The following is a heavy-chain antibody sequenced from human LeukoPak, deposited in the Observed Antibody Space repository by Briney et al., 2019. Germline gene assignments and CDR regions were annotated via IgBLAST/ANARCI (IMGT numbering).Heavy chain of an antibody. CDR1: GFTFSSYA. CDR2: IKQDGSEK. D-gene: IGHD3-22*01. CDR3: ARNYYYDSSGYYGECSFDI. V-gene: IGHV3-7*01. J-gene: IGHJ3*02. Sequence: GGSLRLSCVASGFTFSSYAMSWVRQAPGKGLEWVANIKQDGSEKYYVDSVKGRFTISRDNAKNSLYLQMNSLRAEDTAVYYCARNYYYDSSGYYGECSFDIWGQGTMVTVSS.